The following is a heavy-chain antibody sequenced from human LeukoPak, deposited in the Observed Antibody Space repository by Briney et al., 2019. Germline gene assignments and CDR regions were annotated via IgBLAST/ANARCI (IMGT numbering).Heavy chain of an antibody. V-gene: IGHV1-8*03. CDR2: MNPHSGNA. D-gene: IGHD3-22*01. CDR3: ARGDDRSGYNTFLDY. Sequence: ASVKVSCKASGGTFSSYAISWVRQATGQGLEWMGWMNPHSGNAGYAQKFQGSVTITGNTSISTAYMELSSLRSEDTAVYYCARGDDRSGYNTFLDYWGQGTLVTVSS. CDR1: GGTFSSYA. J-gene: IGHJ4*02.